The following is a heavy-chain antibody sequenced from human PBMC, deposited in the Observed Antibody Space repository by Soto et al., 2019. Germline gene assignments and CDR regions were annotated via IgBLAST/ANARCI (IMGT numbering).Heavy chain of an antibody. J-gene: IGHJ6*02. Sequence: QVQLVESGGGVVQPGRSLRLSCAASGFTFSSYAMHWVRQAPGKGLEWVAVISYDGSNKYYADSVKGRFTISRDNSKNTLYLQMNSLRAEDTAVYYCARDYGGNSYYYYGMDVWGQGTTVIVSS. CDR2: ISYDGSNK. D-gene: IGHD4-17*01. CDR3: ARDYGGNSYYYYGMDV. CDR1: GFTFSSYA. V-gene: IGHV3-30-3*01.